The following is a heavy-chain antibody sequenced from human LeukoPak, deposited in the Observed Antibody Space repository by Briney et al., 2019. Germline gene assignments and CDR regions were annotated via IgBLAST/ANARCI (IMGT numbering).Heavy chain of an antibody. CDR1: GFTFSSYG. V-gene: IGHV3-48*01. Sequence: GGSLRLSCAASGFTFSSYGMHWVRQAPGKGLEWVSYISSSSSTIYYADSVKGRFTISRDNAKNSLYLQMNSLRAEDTAVYYCARGVRLDYYYYMDVWGKGTTVTVSS. CDR3: ARGVRLDYYYYMDV. D-gene: IGHD4-17*01. J-gene: IGHJ6*03. CDR2: ISSSSSTI.